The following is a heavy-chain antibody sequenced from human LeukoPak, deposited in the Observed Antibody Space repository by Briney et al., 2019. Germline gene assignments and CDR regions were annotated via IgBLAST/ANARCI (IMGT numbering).Heavy chain of an antibody. Sequence: GGFLRLSCAASGFTFNIYAVSWVRLAPGKGLQWVASMCGSAGCTFYADSVKGRFTISRDNSKNTLYLQMNSLRAEDTAIYYCARDRPNYHESNGHYYNRDGDHWGQGTLVTVSS. V-gene: IGHV3-23*01. D-gene: IGHD3-22*01. CDR3: ARDRPNYHESNGHYYNRDGDH. CDR1: GFTFNIYA. J-gene: IGHJ5*02. CDR2: MCGSAGCT.